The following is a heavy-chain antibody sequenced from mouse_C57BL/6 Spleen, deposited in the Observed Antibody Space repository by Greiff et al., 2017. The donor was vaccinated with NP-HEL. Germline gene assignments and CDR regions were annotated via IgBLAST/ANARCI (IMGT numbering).Heavy chain of an antibody. J-gene: IGHJ3*01. CDR2: INPNNGGT. V-gene: IGHV1-18*01. CDR3: ARGGYDYDEGAWFAY. D-gene: IGHD2-4*01. Sequence: EVKLQQSGPELVKPGASVKIPCKASGYTFTDYNMDWVKQSHGKSLEWIGDINPNNGGTIYNQKFKGKATLTVDKSSSTAYMELRSLTSEDTAVYYCARGGYDYDEGAWFAYWGQGTLVTVSA. CDR1: GYTFTDYN.